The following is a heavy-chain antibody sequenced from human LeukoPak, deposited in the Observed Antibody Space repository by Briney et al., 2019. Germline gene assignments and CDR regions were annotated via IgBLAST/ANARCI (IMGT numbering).Heavy chain of an antibody. CDR1: GFTFSSYA. CDR3: ARGVLMGNFDY. V-gene: IGHV3-64*01. Sequence: GGSLRLSCAASGFTFSSYAMHWVRQAPGKGLEYVSAISSNGGSTYCANSVKGRFTISRDKSKNTLYLQMGSLRAEDMAVYYCARGVLMGNFDYWGQGTLVTVSS. J-gene: IGHJ4*02. CDR2: ISSNGGST. D-gene: IGHD3-10*01.